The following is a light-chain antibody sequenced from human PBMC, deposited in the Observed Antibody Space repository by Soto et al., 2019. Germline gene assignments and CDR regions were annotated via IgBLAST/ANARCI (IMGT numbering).Light chain of an antibody. CDR1: QSISSW. V-gene: IGKV1-5*03. CDR3: QQYDSYPLT. CDR2: KAS. J-gene: IGKJ4*01. Sequence: DIQMTQSPSTLSASVGDRVTITCRASQSISSWLAWYQQKPGKAPNLPIYKASSLESGVPSRFSGSGSGTEFTLTVSSLQPDDFATYYCQQYDSYPLTFGGGTKVEIK.